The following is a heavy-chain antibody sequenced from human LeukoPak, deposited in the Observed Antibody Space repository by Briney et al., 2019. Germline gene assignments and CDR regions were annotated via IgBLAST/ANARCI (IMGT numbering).Heavy chain of an antibody. J-gene: IGHJ4*02. Sequence: VASVTVSCKASGYTFTGYYMHWVRQAPGQGLEWMGWINPNSGGTNYAQKFQGRVTMTRDTSISTAYMELSRLRSDDTAVYYCARVPPKIRSSTNYLDYWGQGTLVTVSS. D-gene: IGHD6-13*01. CDR3: ARVPPKIRSSTNYLDY. CDR2: INPNSGGT. V-gene: IGHV1-2*02. CDR1: GYTFTGYY.